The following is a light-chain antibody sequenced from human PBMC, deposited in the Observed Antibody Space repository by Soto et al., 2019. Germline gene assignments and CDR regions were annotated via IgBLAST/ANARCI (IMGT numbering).Light chain of an antibody. J-gene: IGKJ2*01. Sequence: EIVLTQSPGTLYLSPGERATLSCRASQRVIYDYLAWYQQKPGQAPRLLIYAASNSATGVPGRFTGSGSRTDFTLTISRLEPEDFAVYYCQQYGSSLYTFGQGTKLEI. V-gene: IGKV3-20*01. CDR1: QRVIYDY. CDR3: QQYGSSLYT. CDR2: AAS.